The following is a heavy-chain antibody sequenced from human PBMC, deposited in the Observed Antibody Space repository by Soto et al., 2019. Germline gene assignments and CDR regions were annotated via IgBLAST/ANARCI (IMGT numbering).Heavy chain of an antibody. Sequence: EVQLVESEGGLVQPGGSLRLSCAASGFTFSSYEMNWVRQAPGKGLEWVSYISSSGSTIYYAGSVKGRFTISRDNAKNSLYLQMNSLRAEDTAVYYCARGILTGYYRDFDYWGQGTLVTVSS. J-gene: IGHJ4*02. D-gene: IGHD3-9*01. V-gene: IGHV3-48*03. CDR1: GFTFSSYE. CDR3: ARGILTGYYRDFDY. CDR2: ISSSGSTI.